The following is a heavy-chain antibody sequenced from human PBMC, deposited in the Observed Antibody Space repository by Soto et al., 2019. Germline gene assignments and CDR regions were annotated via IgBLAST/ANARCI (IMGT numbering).Heavy chain of an antibody. CDR2: IYYSGST. CDR3: ARDLSGKQQRALFFDY. V-gene: IGHV4-30-4*01. J-gene: IGHJ4*02. D-gene: IGHD6-13*01. CDR1: GGSISSGDYY. Sequence: QVQLQESGPGLVKPSQTLSLTCTVSGGSISSGDYYWSWIRQPPGKGLEWIGYIYYSGSTYYNPSLKIRVTKPVDTSNNQFSLKLSSVTAADTAVYYCARDLSGKQQRALFFDYWGQGTLVTVSS.